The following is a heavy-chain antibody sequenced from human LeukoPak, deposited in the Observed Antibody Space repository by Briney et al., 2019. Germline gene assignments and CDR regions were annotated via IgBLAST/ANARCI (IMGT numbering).Heavy chain of an antibody. Sequence: ASVKVSCKASGYTFTSYGFSWVRQAPGEGLEWMGWISAYNGDTNYAQKFQGRVTMTTDTSTSTVYMELRSLRFDDTAVYYCATDGLYDDFWGSDFWGQETPVTVSS. CDR2: ISAYNGDT. J-gene: IGHJ4*02. V-gene: IGHV1-18*01. CDR1: GYTFTSYG. CDR3: ATDGLYDDFWGSDF. D-gene: IGHD3-16*01.